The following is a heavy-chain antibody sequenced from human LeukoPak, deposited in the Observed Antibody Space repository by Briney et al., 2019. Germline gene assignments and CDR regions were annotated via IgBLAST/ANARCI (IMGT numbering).Heavy chain of an antibody. CDR3: AREGSSSSYFDY. D-gene: IGHD6-6*01. CDR1: GFSFSSHW. CDR2: VKEDGSEK. Sequence: PGGSLRLSCAASGFSFSSHWMSWVRQAPGKGQEWVANVKEDGSEKYYVESVKGRFTISRDNAKNSLYLQMNSLRAEDTAVYYCAREGSSSSYFDYWGQGTLVTVSS. J-gene: IGHJ4*02. V-gene: IGHV3-7*01.